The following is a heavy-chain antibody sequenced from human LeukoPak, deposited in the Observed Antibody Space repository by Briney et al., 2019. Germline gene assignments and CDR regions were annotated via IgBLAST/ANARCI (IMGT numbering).Heavy chain of an antibody. Sequence: GGSLRLSCAASGFTFSSYGMHWVRQAPGKGLEWMAVISYDGSNKYYADSVEGRFTVSRDNSKNTLYLQMNSLRDEDTAVYYCAKQRGQTYYFDSSDYWGQGTLVTVSS. CDR1: GFTFSSYG. CDR2: ISYDGSNK. J-gene: IGHJ4*02. D-gene: IGHD3-22*01. V-gene: IGHV3-30*18. CDR3: AKQRGQTYYFDSSDY.